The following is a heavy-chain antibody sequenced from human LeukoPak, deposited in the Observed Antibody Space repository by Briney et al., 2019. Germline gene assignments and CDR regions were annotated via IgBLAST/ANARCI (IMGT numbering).Heavy chain of an antibody. J-gene: IGHJ4*02. CDR1: GFTFSSYA. CDR2: ISGSGGST. Sequence: GGSLRLSCAASGFTFSSYAMSWVRQAPGKGLEWVSAISGSGGSTYYADSVKGRFTISRDNAKNSLYLQMNSLRAEDTAVYYCARERAVAGTTDYWGQGTLVTVSS. V-gene: IGHV3-23*01. CDR3: ARERAVAGTTDY. D-gene: IGHD6-19*01.